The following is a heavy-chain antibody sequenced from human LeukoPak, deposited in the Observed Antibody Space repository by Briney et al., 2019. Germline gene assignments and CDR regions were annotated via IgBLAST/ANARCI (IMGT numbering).Heavy chain of an antibody. CDR2: IIPIFGTT. J-gene: IGHJ4*02. D-gene: IGHD3-16*01. CDR3: ARDNDSRDPPHFDY. CDR1: GYTFTSYG. Sequence: GASVKVSCKASGYTFTSYGISWVRQAPEQGLEWMGGIIPIFGTTNYARKFRGRVTLTADKSTRTAYMELSSLRSEDTAVYYCARDNDSRDPPHFDYWGQGTLVTVSS. V-gene: IGHV1-69*06.